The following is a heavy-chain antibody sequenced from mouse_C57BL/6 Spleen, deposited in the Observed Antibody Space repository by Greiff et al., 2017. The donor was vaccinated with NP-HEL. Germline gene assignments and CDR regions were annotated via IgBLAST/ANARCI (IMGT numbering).Heavy chain of an antibody. CDR3: ARDPITSVVATNFDV. V-gene: IGHV1-82*01. D-gene: IGHD1-1*01. CDR2: IYPGDGDT. J-gene: IGHJ1*03. Sequence: QVQLKESGPELVKPGASVKISCKASGYAFSSSWMNWVKQRPGKGLEWIGRIYPGDGDTNYNGKFKGKATLTADKSSSTAFMQLSSLTSEDSAVYFGARDPITSVVATNFDVWGTGTTVTVSS. CDR1: GYAFSSSW.